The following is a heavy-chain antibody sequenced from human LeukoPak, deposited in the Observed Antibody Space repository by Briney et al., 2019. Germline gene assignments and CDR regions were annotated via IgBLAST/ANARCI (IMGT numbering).Heavy chain of an antibody. V-gene: IGHV3-21*01. J-gene: IGHJ3*02. D-gene: IGHD3-22*01. CDR1: GFTFDDYG. CDR2: ISSSSSYI. CDR3: AREDIYDSSGYYYLEAFDI. Sequence: GGSLRLSCAASGFTFDDYGMSWVRQAPGKGLEWVSFISSSSSYIYYADSVKGRFTISRDNAKNSLYLQMNSLRAEDTAVYYCAREDIYDSSGYYYLEAFDIWGQGTMVTVSS.